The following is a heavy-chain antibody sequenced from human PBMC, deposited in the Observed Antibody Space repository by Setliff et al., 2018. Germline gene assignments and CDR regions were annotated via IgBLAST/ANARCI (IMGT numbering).Heavy chain of an antibody. CDR1: GYTFTGYY. D-gene: IGHD1-7*01. CDR3: ARENPSRLELRGAFDY. V-gene: IGHV1-2*06. J-gene: IGHJ4*02. Sequence: ASVKVSCKASGYTFTGYYIHWVRQAPGQGLEWMGRINPNSGGTNYAQKFQGRVTMTRDTSISTAYMELSRLTSDDTAVYYCARENPSRLELRGAFDYWGQGTLVTVSS. CDR2: INPNSGGT.